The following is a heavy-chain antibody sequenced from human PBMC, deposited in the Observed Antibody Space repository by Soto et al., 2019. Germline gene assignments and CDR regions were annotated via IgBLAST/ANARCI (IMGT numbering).Heavy chain of an antibody. J-gene: IGHJ4*02. D-gene: IGHD1-26*01. CDR1: GGTFSSYA. CDR2: ITPIFGTA. CDR3: ATGLVGPTLERDY. V-gene: IGHV1-69*01. Sequence: QVQLVQSGAEVKKPGSSVKVSCKASGGTFSSYAISWVRQAPGHGLEWMGGITPIFGTANYAQKFQGRVTIPADESTSTAYMELSSLRSEDTAVYYWATGLVGPTLERDYWGQGTLVTVSS.